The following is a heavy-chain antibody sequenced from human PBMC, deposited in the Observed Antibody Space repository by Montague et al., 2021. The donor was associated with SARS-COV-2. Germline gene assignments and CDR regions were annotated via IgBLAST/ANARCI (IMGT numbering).Heavy chain of an antibody. D-gene: IGHD3-16*01. CDR1: GFSLSTSGMC. J-gene: IGHJ4*02. CDR3: ATTIYDYVWGTRVEFDY. Sequence: PALVKPTQTLTLTCTFSGFSLSTSGMCVSWIRQPPGKALEWLALIDWGDDKYYSTSLKTRLIISKDTSKNQVVLTMTNMDPVDTATYYCATTIYDYVWGTRVEFDYWGQGTLVTVSS. CDR2: IDWGDDK. V-gene: IGHV2-70*01.